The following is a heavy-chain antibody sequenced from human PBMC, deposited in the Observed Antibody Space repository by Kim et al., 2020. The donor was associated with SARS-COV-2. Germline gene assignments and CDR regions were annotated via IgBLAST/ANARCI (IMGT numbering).Heavy chain of an antibody. CDR3: ARGLFRTGFDV. CDR1: GFTFRNYW. J-gene: IGHJ6*02. CDR2: ISSDGSST. Sequence: GGSLRLSCAASGFTFRNYWINWVRQAPGKGLVWVSRISSDGSSTNYADSVKGRFTLSRDNAENTLYLQMNSLRAEDTAVYYCARGLFRTGFDVWGQGTTVTVCS. D-gene: IGHD2-21*02. V-gene: IGHV3-74*01.